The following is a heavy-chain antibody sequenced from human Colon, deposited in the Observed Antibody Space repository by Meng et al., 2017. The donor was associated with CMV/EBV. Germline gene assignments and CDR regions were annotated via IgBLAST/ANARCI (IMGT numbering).Heavy chain of an antibody. CDR2: SYYTGST. D-gene: IGHD2-2*01. CDR3: ARATKSSCWEVLDY. V-gene: IGHV4-34*01. CDR1: GESFSGYY. Sequence: QVHVQQWGAGLFKPSGTLSLTCAVYGESFSGYYWTWIRQPPGRGLEWIGESYYTGSTNYSPSLKSRVTISLDTSKNQFSLKLNSVTAADTAVYYCARATKSSCWEVLDYWGHGTLVTVSS. J-gene: IGHJ4*01.